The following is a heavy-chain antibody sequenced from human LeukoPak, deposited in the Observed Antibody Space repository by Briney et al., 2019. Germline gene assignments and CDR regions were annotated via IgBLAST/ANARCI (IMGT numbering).Heavy chain of an antibody. J-gene: IGHJ4*02. CDR2: FHYSGST. D-gene: IGHD2-15*01. CDR3: ATHPPRYCTGGSCSDY. CDR1: GGSISSFY. V-gene: IGHV4-59*01. Sequence: PSETLSLTCTVSGGSISSFYWSWIRQPPGKGLEWIGYFHYSGSTNYNPSLKSRVTTSVDTSKNQIFLKLSSVTAADTAVYYCATHPPRYCTGGSCSDYWGQGTLVTVSS.